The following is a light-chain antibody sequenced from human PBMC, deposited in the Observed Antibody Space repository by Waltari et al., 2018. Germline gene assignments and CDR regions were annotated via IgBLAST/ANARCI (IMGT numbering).Light chain of an antibody. CDR2: EVS. Sequence: QSALTQPASVSGSPGQSITISCPGTSSDVGGYNYVSWYQQHPGKAPKLMIYEVSNRPSGVSNRFSGSKSGNTASLTISGLQAEDEADYYCSSYTSSSTLLVVFGGGTKLTVL. CDR3: SSYTSSSTLLVV. CDR1: SSDVGGYNY. V-gene: IGLV2-14*01. J-gene: IGLJ2*01.